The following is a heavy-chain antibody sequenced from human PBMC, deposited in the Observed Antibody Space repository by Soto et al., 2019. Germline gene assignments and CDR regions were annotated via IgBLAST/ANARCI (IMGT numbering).Heavy chain of an antibody. CDR3: ARVERLMLFEAGQGLSIWFDS. CDR1: GASLTSGTYY. Sequence: SETLSLTCTVSGASLTSGTYYWGWLRQAPGKGLEWIGYLYYTGSTDYNPSLKSRVMISEDTSKNQFFLTLKSVTAADTAMYYCARVERLMLFEAGQGLSIWFDSRGQGTLVTVSS. V-gene: IGHV4-61*01. J-gene: IGHJ5*01. CDR2: LYYTGST. D-gene: IGHD3-10*02.